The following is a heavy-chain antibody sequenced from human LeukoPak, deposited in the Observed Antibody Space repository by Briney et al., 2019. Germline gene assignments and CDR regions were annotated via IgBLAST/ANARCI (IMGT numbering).Heavy chain of an antibody. J-gene: IGHJ4*02. Sequence: ASVKVSCKASGYTFTGYYMHWVRQAPGQGLEWMGWINPNSGGTNYAQKFQGRVTMTRDTSTSTVYMELSSLRSEDTAVYYCARVTVGATVNYYFDYWGQGTLVTVSS. CDR2: INPNSGGT. V-gene: IGHV1-2*02. CDR3: ARVTVGATVNYYFDY. CDR1: GYTFTGYY. D-gene: IGHD1-26*01.